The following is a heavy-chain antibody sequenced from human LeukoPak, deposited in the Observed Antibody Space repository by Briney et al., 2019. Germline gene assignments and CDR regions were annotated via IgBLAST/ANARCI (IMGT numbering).Heavy chain of an antibody. Sequence: GGSLRLSCAASGFTGGNNYVSWVRQAPGKGLEWVAVISYDGSNKYYADSVKGRFTTSRDNSKNTLYLQMNSLRAEDTAVYYCAKDGYCGGDCYPSYYFDYWGQGTLVTVSS. CDR3: AKDGYCGGDCYPSYYFDY. CDR2: ISYDGSNK. CDR1: GFTGGNNY. J-gene: IGHJ4*02. D-gene: IGHD2-21*02. V-gene: IGHV3-30*18.